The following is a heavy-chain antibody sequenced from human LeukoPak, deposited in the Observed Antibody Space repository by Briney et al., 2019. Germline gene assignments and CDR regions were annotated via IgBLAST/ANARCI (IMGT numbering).Heavy chain of an antibody. CDR2: IYSGGST. CDR3: AKAPVTSCRGAYCYPFDS. J-gene: IGHJ4*02. Sequence: QSGGPLRLSCAASGFTVSSNYMSWVRQAPGKGLEWVSVIYSGGSTYYADSVKGRFTISRDNSKNTLYLQMNSLRAEDAAVYFCAKAPVTSCRGAYCYPFDSWGQGTLVTVSS. V-gene: IGHV3-53*01. CDR1: GFTVSSNY. D-gene: IGHD2-21*01.